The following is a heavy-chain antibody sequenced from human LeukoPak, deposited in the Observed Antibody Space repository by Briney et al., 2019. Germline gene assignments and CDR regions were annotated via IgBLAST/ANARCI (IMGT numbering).Heavy chain of an antibody. CDR2: IYTSGST. CDR3: VRDAPTAYCSGGTCYFDY. D-gene: IGHD2-15*01. J-gene: IGHJ4*02. CDR1: GGSISSSSYY. V-gene: IGHV4-61*02. Sequence: PSETLSLTCTISGGSISSSSYYWAWIRQPAGKGLEWIGRIYTSGSTDYNPARKSRVTKSLDTTKNGCSLNLSSVTAADTALYYCVRDAPTAYCSGGTCYFDYWGQGTLVTVSS.